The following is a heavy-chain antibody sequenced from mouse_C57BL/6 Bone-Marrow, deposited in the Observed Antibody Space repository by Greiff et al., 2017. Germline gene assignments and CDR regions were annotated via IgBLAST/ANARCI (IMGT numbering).Heavy chain of an antibody. CDR1: GYTFTSYW. J-gene: IGHJ1*03. CDR3: ARGGYFDV. CDR2: IDPSDSYT. V-gene: IGHV1-50*01. Sequence: QVQLQQPGAEFVKPGASVKLSCKASGYTFTSYWMQWVKQRPGQGLEWIGEIDPSDSYTNYNQKFKGKATLTVDTSSSTAYMQLSSLTSEDSAVYYCARGGYFDVWGTGTTVTVSS.